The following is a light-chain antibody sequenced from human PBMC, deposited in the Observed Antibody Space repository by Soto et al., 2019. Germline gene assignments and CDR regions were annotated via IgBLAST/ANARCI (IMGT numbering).Light chain of an antibody. CDR1: QCVSSNY. CDR2: DVS. V-gene: IGKV3-20*01. Sequence: ETVLTQSPGTLSLSPGERATLSCRSSQCVSSNYLAWYQQKPDQAPRLLIYDVSSRATGIPDRFSGSGSGTDFTLTISRLEPEDFAMYYCQQYGSSPTFGQGTKVEIK. J-gene: IGKJ1*01. CDR3: QQYGSSPT.